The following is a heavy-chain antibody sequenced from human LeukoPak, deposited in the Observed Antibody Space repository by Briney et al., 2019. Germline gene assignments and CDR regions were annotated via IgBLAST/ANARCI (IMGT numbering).Heavy chain of an antibody. CDR3: ARTQKGVVVAATGYYYYYMDV. Sequence: PGGSLRLSCAASGFTFSSYGMHWVRQAPGKGLEWVAFIRYDGSNKYYADSVKGRFTISRDNSKNTLYLQMNSLRAEDTAVYYCARTQKGVVVAATGYYYYYMDVWGKGTTVTISS. CDR1: GFTFSSYG. J-gene: IGHJ6*03. CDR2: IRYDGSNK. D-gene: IGHD2-15*01. V-gene: IGHV3-30*02.